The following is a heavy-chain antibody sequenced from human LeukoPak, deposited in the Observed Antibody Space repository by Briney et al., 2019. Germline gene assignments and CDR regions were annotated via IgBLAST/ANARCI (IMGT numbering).Heavy chain of an antibody. V-gene: IGHV3-21*04. D-gene: IGHD3-22*01. CDR2: ISSSSSYI. CDR1: GFTFSSYS. J-gene: IGHJ5*02. CDR3: ASGVSDYYDSSGYELS. Sequence: PGGSLRLSCAASGFTFSSYSMNWVRQAPGKGLEWVSSISSSSSYIYYADSVKGRFTISRDNAKNSLYLQMNSLRAEDTAVYYCASGVSDYYDSSGYELSWGQGTLVTVSS.